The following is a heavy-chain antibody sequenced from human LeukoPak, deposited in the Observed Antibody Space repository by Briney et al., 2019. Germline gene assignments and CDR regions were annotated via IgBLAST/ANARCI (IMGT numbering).Heavy chain of an antibody. CDR2: INPSGGST. D-gene: IGHD2-2*01. V-gene: IGHV1-46*01. CDR1: GYTFTSYY. J-gene: IGHJ4*02. CDR3: ARAHEGYQLLSEGEEY. Sequence: ASVKVSFKASGYTFTSYYMHWVRQAPGQGLEWMGIINPSGGSTSYAQKFQGRVTMTRDTSTSTVYMELSSLRSEDTAVYYCARAHEGYQLLSEGEEYWGQGTLVTVSS.